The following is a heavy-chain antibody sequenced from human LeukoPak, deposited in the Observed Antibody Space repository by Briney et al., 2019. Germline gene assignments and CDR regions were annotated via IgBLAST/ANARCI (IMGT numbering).Heavy chain of an antibody. J-gene: IGHJ5*02. CDR3: ARGGRPWRIYLWLDP. Sequence: SETLSLTCAVYGGSFSDYNWSWIRQSPGKGLEWIGEINHGGSTSYAPSLKSRVSISVDTSKNQFSLRLSSVTAADTALYYCARGGRPWRIYLWLDPWGQGTRVTVSS. CDR1: GGSFSDYN. V-gene: IGHV4-34*01. D-gene: IGHD5-12*01. CDR2: INHGGST.